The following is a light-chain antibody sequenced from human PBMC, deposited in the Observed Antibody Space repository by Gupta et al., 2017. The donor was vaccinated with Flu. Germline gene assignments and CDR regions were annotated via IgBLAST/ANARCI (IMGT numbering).Light chain of an antibody. CDR1: QSISSY. V-gene: IGKV1-39*01. CDR3: QQSYSTPQT. J-gene: IGKJ1*01. Sequence: DIQMTKLQTPLSSSVADRVTTTCRASQSISSYLNWYQQKPGNAPKLLIYSASSWQSGVPSRFSGSGSGTDFTLTISSLQPEDVATYYCQQSYSTPQTFGQGTKVEIK. CDR2: SAS.